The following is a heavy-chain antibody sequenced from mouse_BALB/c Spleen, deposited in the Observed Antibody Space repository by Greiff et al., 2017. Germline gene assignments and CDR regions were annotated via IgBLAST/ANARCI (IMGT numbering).Heavy chain of an antibody. CDR3: ARSGTTATAWFAY. D-gene: IGHD1-2*01. CDR1: GYTFTSYW. V-gene: IGHV1S81*02. J-gene: IGHJ3*01. CDR2: INPSNGRT. Sequence: QVQLQQPGAELVKPGASVKLSCKASGYTFTSYWMHWVKQRPGQGLEWIGEINPSNGRTNYNEKFKSKATLTVDKSSSTAYMQLSSLTSEDSAVYYCARSGTTATAWFAYWGQGTLVTVSA.